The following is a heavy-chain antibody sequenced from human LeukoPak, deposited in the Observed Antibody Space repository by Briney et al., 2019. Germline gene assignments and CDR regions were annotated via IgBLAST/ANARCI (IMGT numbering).Heavy chain of an antibody. Sequence: PGGSLRLSCAASGFTFSSYSMNWVRQAPGKGLEWVSSISSSSYKYYADSVKGRFTISRDNAKNSLYLQMNSLRAEDTAVYYCARDQGSGWYRYYFDYWGQGTLVTVSS. J-gene: IGHJ4*02. D-gene: IGHD6-19*01. V-gene: IGHV3-21*01. CDR3: ARDQGSGWYRYYFDY. CDR1: GFTFSSYS. CDR2: ISSSSYK.